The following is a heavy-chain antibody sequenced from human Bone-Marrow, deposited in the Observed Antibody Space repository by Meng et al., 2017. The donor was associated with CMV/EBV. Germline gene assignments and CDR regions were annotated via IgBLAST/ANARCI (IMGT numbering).Heavy chain of an antibody. Sequence: SETLSLTCTVSGGSISSSNWWSWVRQPPGKGLEWIGEIFHSGSTNYNPSLKNRVTIFVDKFKRHFSLNLTSVSAADTAVYYCTRVMPYYYGMDVWGQGTTVTVSS. CDR3: TRVMPYYYGMDV. CDR1: GGSISSSNW. D-gene: IGHD3-10*01. CDR2: IFHSGST. V-gene: IGHV4-4*02. J-gene: IGHJ6*02.